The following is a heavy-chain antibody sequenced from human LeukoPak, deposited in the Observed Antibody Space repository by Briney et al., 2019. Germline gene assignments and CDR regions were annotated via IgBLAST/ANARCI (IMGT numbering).Heavy chain of an antibody. CDR2: MNPNSGGT. CDR3: ARDSYRMGRAVAGTAQSY. V-gene: IGHV1-8*01. Sequence: ASVKVSCKASGYTFTIYDINWVRQAPGQGLEWVGWMNPNSGGTVYAQNFQGRVTMTRDTSIGTAYMELNSLRSEDTAVYYCARDSYRMGRAVAGTAQSYWGQGTLVTVSS. D-gene: IGHD6-19*01. J-gene: IGHJ4*02. CDR1: GYTFTIYD.